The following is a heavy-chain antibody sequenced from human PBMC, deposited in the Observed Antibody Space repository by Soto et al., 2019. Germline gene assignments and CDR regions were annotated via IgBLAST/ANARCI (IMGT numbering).Heavy chain of an antibody. J-gene: IGHJ6*03. Sequence: PGGSLRLSCAASGFTLSGYAMDWVRQAPGKGLEYVSGISSNGVGTYYANSVQGRFTISRDNSKNTVYLQMGSLRPEDMALYYSARRARPDFYYMDVWGKGTTVTVSS. CDR1: GFTLSGYA. D-gene: IGHD6-6*01. CDR2: ISSNGVGT. V-gene: IGHV3-64*01. CDR3: ARRARPDFYYMDV.